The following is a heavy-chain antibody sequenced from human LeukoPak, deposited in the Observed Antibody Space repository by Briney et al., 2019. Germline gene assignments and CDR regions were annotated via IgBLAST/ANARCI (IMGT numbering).Heavy chain of an antibody. V-gene: IGHV4-59*08. D-gene: IGHD3-3*01. J-gene: IGHJ3*02. Sequence: ASETLSLTCTVSGGSISNYYWSWIRQPPGKGLEWIGYIYYSGSTNYNPSLKSRVTISVDTSKNQFSLKLSSVTAADTAVYYCASLGSITIFGVVEDIWGQGTMVTVSS. CDR1: GGSISNYY. CDR3: ASLGSITIFGVVEDI. CDR2: IYYSGST.